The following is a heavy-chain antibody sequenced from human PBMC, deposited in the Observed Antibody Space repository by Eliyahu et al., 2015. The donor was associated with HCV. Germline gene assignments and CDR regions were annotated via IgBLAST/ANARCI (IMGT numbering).Heavy chain of an antibody. CDR1: GFXFXSYA. Sequence: EVXLLESGGGLVQPGGSLRLSCAASGFXFXSYAMSWVRQAPGKGLEWVXAXSGSGGSTYYADSVKGRFTISRDNSKNTLYLQMNSLRAEDTAVYYCAKDMLSTMIVAFDYWGQGTLVTVSP. CDR2: XSGSGGST. V-gene: IGHV3-23*01. CDR3: AKDMLSTMIVAFDY. D-gene: IGHD3-22*01. J-gene: IGHJ4*02.